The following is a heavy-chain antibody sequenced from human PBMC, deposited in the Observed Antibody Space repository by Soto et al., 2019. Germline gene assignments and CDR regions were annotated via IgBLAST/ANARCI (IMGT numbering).Heavy chain of an antibody. CDR2: IIPIFGTA. Sequence: GASVKVSCKXSGGTFSSYAISWVRQAPGQGLEWMGGIIPIFGTANYAQKFQGRVTITADESTSTAYMELSSLRSEDTAVYYCASTGAAAVSYYFDYWGQGTLVTVSS. J-gene: IGHJ4*02. D-gene: IGHD6-13*01. CDR3: ASTGAAAVSYYFDY. CDR1: GGTFSSYA. V-gene: IGHV1-69*13.